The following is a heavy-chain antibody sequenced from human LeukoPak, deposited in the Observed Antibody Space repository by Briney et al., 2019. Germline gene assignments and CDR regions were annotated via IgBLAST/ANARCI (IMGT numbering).Heavy chain of an antibody. J-gene: IGHJ5*02. CDR1: GGTFSSYA. CDR2: IIPIFGTA. V-gene: IGHV1-69*13. D-gene: IGHD1-26*01. Sequence: ASVKVSCKASGGTFSSYAISWVRQAPGQGLEWMGGIIPIFGTANYAQKFQGRVTITADESTSTAYMEPSSLRSEDTAVYYCAMPPGLLSSGWFDPWGQGTLVTVSS. CDR3: AMPPGLLSSGWFDP.